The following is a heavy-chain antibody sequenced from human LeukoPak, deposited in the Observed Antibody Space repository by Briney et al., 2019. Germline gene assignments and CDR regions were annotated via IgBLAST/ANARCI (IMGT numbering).Heavy chain of an antibody. CDR1: GYTLTDFS. CDR2: FNREDDEA. CDR3: ATLDSYYDNSGRPLVPD. J-gene: IGHJ4*02. V-gene: IGHV1-24*01. D-gene: IGHD3-22*01. Sequence: GASVKVSCNISGYTLTDFSMHWVRQAPGKGLEWMGGFNREDDEAIYAPHFQGRVTVTEDTSTDTAYVELSSLRSEDTAVYYCATLDSYYDNSGRPLVPDWGQGTLVTVSS.